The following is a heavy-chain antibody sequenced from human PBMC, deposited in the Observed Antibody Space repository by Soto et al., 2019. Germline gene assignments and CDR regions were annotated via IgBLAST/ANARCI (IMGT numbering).Heavy chain of an antibody. CDR2: IYYSGST. D-gene: IGHD3-10*01. CDR3: ARGVTMVRGVIHTPYFDY. V-gene: IGHV4-31*03. Sequence: QVQLQESGPGLVKPSQTLSLTCTVSGGSISSGGYYWSWIRQHPGKGLEWIGYIYYSGSTYYNPSLKSRVTISVDTSKNQFPLKLSSVTAADTAVYYCARGVTMVRGVIHTPYFDYWGHGTLVTVSS. CDR1: GGSISSGGYY. J-gene: IGHJ4*01.